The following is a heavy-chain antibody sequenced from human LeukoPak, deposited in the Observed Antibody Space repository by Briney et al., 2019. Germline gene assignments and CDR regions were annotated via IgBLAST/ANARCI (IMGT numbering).Heavy chain of an antibody. V-gene: IGHV4-61*05. J-gene: IGHJ6*02. CDR3: ARSYSGTGYYYYGMDV. CDR1: GVSISSSSYC. Sequence: SETLSLTCTVSGVSISSSSYCWGWIRQPPGKGLEWIAYIYYTGTTNYNPSLKSRVTISLDTSKNQFSLKLTSVTAADTAVYYCARSYSGTGYYYYGMDVWGQGTTVTVSS. CDR2: IYYTGTT. D-gene: IGHD1-26*01.